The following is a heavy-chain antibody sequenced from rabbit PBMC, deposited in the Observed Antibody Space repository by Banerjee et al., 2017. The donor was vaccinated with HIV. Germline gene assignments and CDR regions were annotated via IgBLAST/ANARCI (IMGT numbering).Heavy chain of an antibody. J-gene: IGHJ4*01. Sequence: QSLEESGGDLVKPGASLTLTCTASGFSFSSSDYMCWVRQAPGKGLEWIACIYAGVSGSTYYAGWAKGRFTISKTSSTTVTLQMTSLTAADTATYFCARDAGDTYFYFNLWGPGTLVTVS. D-gene: IGHD8-1*01. V-gene: IGHV1S40*01. CDR1: GFSFSSSDY. CDR2: IYAGVSGST. CDR3: ARDAGDTYFYFNL.